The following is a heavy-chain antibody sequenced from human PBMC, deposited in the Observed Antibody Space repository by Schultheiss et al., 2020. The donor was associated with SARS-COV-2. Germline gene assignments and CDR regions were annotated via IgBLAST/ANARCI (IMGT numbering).Heavy chain of an antibody. Sequence: SETLSLTCTVSGGSISSRSYYWSWIRQPPGKGLEWIGYIYYSGSTYYNPSLKSRVTISVDTSKNQFSLKLSSVTAADTAVYYCARQYAWGSDFTIFGVEPPQQYYFDYWGQGTLVTVSS. V-gene: IGHV4-61*05. J-gene: IGHJ4*02. CDR2: IYYSGST. CDR3: ARQYAWGSDFTIFGVEPPQQYYFDY. D-gene: IGHD3-3*01. CDR1: GGSISSRSYY.